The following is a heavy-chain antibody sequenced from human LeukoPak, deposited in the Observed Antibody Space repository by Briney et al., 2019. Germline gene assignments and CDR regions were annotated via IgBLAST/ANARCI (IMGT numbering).Heavy chain of an antibody. CDR3: ARDLVGGWTIDY. CDR1: VYTFSTTH. CDR2: IHPSGSDT. J-gene: IGHJ4*02. V-gene: IGHV1-46*01. D-gene: IGHD6-19*01. Sequence: ASVKVSCKASVYTFSTTHMHWVRQAPGQGLEWMGIIHPSGSDTRSAQKFQGRVTLTSDTSTSTVYMELSSLTSEDTAVYYCARDLVGGWTIDYWGQGTLVTVSS.